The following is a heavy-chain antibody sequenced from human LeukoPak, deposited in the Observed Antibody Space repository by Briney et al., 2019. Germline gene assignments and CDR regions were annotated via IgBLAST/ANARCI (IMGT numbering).Heavy chain of an antibody. CDR2: IYSSGST. V-gene: IGHV4-39*01. J-gene: IGHJ4*02. D-gene: IGHD1-26*01. CDR1: GDSISSISYY. Sequence: PSEALSLTCAVSGDSISSISYYSGWIRQPPGNWLGWLGNIYSSGSTYNNPSLKSRVIISVDTSKNQFSLKLTSVTAADTAVYYCARQGVVGATGFDYWGQGTLVTVSS. CDR3: ARQGVVGATGFDY.